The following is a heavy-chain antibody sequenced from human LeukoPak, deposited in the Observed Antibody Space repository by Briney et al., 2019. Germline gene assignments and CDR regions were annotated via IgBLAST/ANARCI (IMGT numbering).Heavy chain of an antibody. V-gene: IGHV4-4*07. D-gene: IGHD1-26*01. CDR3: ARETVGATQFDY. CDR1: GGSIGRYY. CDR2: IYTSGST. Sequence: LETLSLTCTVAGGSIGRYYWSWIRQPAGKGLEWIGRIYTSGSTNYNPSLKSRVTMSVDTSKNQFSLKLSSVTAADTAVYYCARETVGATQFDYWGQGTLITVSS. J-gene: IGHJ4*02.